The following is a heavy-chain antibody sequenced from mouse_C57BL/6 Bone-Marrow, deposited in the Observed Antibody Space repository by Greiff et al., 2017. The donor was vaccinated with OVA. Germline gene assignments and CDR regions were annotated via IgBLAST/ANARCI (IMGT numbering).Heavy chain of an antibody. V-gene: IGHV1-69*01. CDR2: IDPSDSYT. Sequence: QVQLQQPGAELVMPGASVKLSCKASGYTFTSYWMHWVKQRPGQGLEWIGEIDPSDSYTNYNQKFKGKSTLTVDKSSSTAYMQLSSLTSEDSAVYYCEREGSRGFAYWGQGTLVTVSA. CDR1: GYTFTSYW. J-gene: IGHJ3*01. CDR3: EREGSRGFAY.